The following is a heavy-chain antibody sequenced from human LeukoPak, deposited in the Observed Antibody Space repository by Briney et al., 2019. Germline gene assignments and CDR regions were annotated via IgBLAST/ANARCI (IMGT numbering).Heavy chain of an antibody. CDR1: GFTFSRYW. CDR2: IKQDGSER. Sequence: GGSLRLSCAASGFTFSRYWMSWVRQAPGKGLEWVANIKQDGSERNYVDSVKGRFTISRDNAKNSLYLQMNSLRAEDAAVYYCYTATPDYWGQGTLVTVSS. V-gene: IGHV3-7*01. J-gene: IGHJ4*02. D-gene: IGHD2-15*01. CDR3: YTATPDY.